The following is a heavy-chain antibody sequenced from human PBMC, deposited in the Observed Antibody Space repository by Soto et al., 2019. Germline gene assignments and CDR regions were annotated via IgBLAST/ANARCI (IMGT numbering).Heavy chain of an antibody. D-gene: IGHD6-13*01. V-gene: IGHV1-8*01. CDR1: GYTFTRYD. CDR3: ARERSAAGTGWFDP. CDR2: MNPNSGNT. Sequence: QVQLVQSGAEVKKPGASVKVSCKASGYTFTRYDINSVRQATGQGLEWMGWMNPNSGNTGYAQKFQGRVTMTRNTSISTAYMELSSLRSEDTAVYYCARERSAAGTGWFDPWGQGTLVTVSS. J-gene: IGHJ5*02.